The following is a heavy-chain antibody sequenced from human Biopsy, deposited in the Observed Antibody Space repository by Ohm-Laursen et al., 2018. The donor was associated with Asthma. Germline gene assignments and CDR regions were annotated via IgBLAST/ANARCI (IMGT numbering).Heavy chain of an antibody. D-gene: IGHD3-22*01. CDR2: ISWNSGNI. J-gene: IGHJ4*01. CDR1: GFSFDDCA. CDR3: AKSADYYDSTDYLEF. Sequence: SLTLSCAAPGFSFDDCAMHWVRQAPGNGLEWVSSISWNSGNIDYAVSVKGRFTISRDNAKNSLYLQMQSLRPEDTAFYYCAKSADYYDSTDYLEFWGRGTLVTVSS. V-gene: IGHV3-9*01.